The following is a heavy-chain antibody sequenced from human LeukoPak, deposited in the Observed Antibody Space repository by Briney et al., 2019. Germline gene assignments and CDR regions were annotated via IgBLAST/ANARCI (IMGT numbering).Heavy chain of an antibody. V-gene: IGHV1-2*06. CDR2: INPNSGGT. J-gene: IGHJ5*02. CDR1: GYTFTGYY. CDR3: ARDPHGDYESPWFDP. Sequence: ASVKVSCKASGYTFTGYYMHWVRQAPGQGLEWMGRINPNSGGTNYAWKFQGRVTMTRDTSISTACMELSRLRSDDTAVYYCARDPHGDYESPWFDPWGQGTLVTVSS. D-gene: IGHD4-17*01.